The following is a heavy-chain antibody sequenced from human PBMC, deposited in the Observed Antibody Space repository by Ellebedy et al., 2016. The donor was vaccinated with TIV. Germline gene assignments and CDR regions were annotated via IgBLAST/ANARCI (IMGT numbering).Heavy chain of an antibody. V-gene: IGHV4-34*01. Sequence: SETLSLTXAVYGGSFSGYYWSWIRPPPGKGLEWIGEINHSGSTHYNPSLKSRVTISVDTSKNQFSLKLSSVTAADTAVYYCARAVFGSTSRASNDYYYYGMDVWGQGTTVTVSS. J-gene: IGHJ6*02. D-gene: IGHD2-2*01. CDR2: INHSGST. CDR1: GGSFSGYY. CDR3: ARAVFGSTSRASNDYYYYGMDV.